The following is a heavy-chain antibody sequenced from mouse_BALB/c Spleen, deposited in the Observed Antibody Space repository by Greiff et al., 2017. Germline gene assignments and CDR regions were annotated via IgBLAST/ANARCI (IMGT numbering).Heavy chain of an antibody. V-gene: IGHV5-17*02. CDR3: ARGNYFDY. CDR2: ISSGSSTI. Sequence: EVKLMESGGGLVKPGGSRKLSCAASGFTFSSYGMHWVRQAPEKGLEWVAYISSGSSTIYYADTVKGRFTISRDNPKNTLFLQMNSLRSEDTAMYCCARGNYFDYWGQGTTLTVSS. J-gene: IGHJ2*01. CDR1: GFTFSSYG.